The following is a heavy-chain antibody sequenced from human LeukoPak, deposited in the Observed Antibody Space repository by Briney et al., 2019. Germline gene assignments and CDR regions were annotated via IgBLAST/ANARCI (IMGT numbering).Heavy chain of an antibody. D-gene: IGHD5-12*01. CDR1: GYTFTSYG. J-gene: IGHJ6*03. Sequence: GASVKVSCKASGYTFTSYGISWVRQAPGQGLEWMGWISAYNGNTNYAQKLQGRVTMTTDTSTSTAYMELRSLRSDDTAVYYCARGEWLLQAYYYYYYMDVWGKGTTVTISS. V-gene: IGHV1-18*01. CDR2: ISAYNGNT. CDR3: ARGEWLLQAYYYYYYMDV.